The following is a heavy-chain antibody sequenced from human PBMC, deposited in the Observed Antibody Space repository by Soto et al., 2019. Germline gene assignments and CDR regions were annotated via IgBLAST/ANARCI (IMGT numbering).Heavy chain of an antibody. Sequence: PSETLSLTCSVSGGSISSYYWSWIRQPPGKGLEWIGYIYYSGSTKYNPSLKSRVTISVDTSKNQFSLKLSSVTAADTAVYYCARDRHIVVVPYYYYYGMDVWGQGTTVTVSS. CDR3: ARDRHIVVVPYYYYYGMDV. D-gene: IGHD2-21*01. J-gene: IGHJ6*02. CDR2: IYYSGST. V-gene: IGHV4-59*01. CDR1: GGSISSYY.